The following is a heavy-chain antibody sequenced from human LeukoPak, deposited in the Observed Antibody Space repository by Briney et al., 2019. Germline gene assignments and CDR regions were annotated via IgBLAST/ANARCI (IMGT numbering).Heavy chain of an antibody. Sequence: SETLSLTCTVSGGSISSYYWSWIRQPPGKGLEWIGEINHSGSTNYNPSLKSRVTISVDTSKNQFSLKLSSVTAADTAVYYCARDHNGPFDYWGQGTLVTVSS. CDR3: ARDHNGPFDY. J-gene: IGHJ4*02. CDR1: GGSISSYY. CDR2: INHSGST. D-gene: IGHD1-14*01. V-gene: IGHV4-34*01.